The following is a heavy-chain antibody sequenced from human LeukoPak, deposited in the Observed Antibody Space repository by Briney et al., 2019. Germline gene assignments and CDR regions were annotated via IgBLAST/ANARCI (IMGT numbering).Heavy chain of an antibody. Sequence: GGSLRLSCVASGFAFNNYALGWVRQAPGKGLEWVSSILNSSYIYYADSVKGRFTISRDNTENSLFLQTNRLRADDTAIYYCTRDRGYSGYAHGYWGQGALVTVSS. CDR2: ILNSSYI. CDR1: GFAFNNYA. D-gene: IGHD5-12*01. J-gene: IGHJ4*02. CDR3: TRDRGYSGYAHGY. V-gene: IGHV3-21*01.